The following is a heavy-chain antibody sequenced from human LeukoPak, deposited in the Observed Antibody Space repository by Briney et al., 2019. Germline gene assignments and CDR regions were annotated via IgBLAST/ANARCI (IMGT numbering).Heavy chain of an antibody. CDR2: MNPNSGNT. Sequence: ASVKVSCKASGYTFTSYDINWVRQATGQGLEWMGWMNPNSGNTGYAQKFQGRVTMTRDTSTSTVYMELSSLRSEDTAVYYCARSNYDILTGYITWFDPWGQGTLVTVSS. D-gene: IGHD3-9*01. J-gene: IGHJ5*02. V-gene: IGHV1-8*02. CDR3: ARSNYDILTGYITWFDP. CDR1: GYTFTSYD.